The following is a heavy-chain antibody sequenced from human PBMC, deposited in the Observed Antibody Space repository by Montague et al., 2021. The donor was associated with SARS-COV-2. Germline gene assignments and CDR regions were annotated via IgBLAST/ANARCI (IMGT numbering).Heavy chain of an antibody. Sequence: SETLSLTCTVSGGSISSSSYYWGWIRQPPWKGLEWIGSIYHSGSTYYNPSLKSRVTISVDTSKNQFSLKLSSVTAADTAVYYCARQGDQLLLEYWFDPWGQGTLVTVSS. V-gene: IGHV4-39*01. D-gene: IGHD2-2*01. CDR1: GGSISSSSYY. CDR3: ARQGDQLLLEYWFDP. J-gene: IGHJ5*02. CDR2: IYHSGST.